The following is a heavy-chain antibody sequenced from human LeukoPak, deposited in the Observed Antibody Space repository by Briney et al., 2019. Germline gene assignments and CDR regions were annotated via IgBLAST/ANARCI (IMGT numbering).Heavy chain of an antibody. CDR2: ISGTGGST. Sequence: GGSLRLSCAASGFTFSTYAMTWVRQAPGKGLEWVSLISGTGGSTYYADSVKGRFTISRDNSKNTLYLQMNSLRAEDTAVYYCTRERDGDSYNSDWGQGTLVTVSS. J-gene: IGHJ4*02. CDR1: GFTFSTYA. CDR3: TRERDGDSYNSD. D-gene: IGHD5-24*01. V-gene: IGHV3-23*01.